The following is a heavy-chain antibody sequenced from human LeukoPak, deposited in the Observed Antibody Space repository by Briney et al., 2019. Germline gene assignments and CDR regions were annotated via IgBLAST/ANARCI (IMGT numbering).Heavy chain of an antibody. CDR3: ARGRLGDSFDY. Sequence: TSETLSLTCAVSGYSISSGYYWGWIRQPPGKGLEWIGSIYHSGSTYYNPSLKSRVTISVDTSKNQFSLNLSSVTAADTAVYYCARGRLGDSFDYWGQGILVTVSS. CDR2: IYHSGST. CDR1: GYSISSGYY. D-gene: IGHD3-16*01. J-gene: IGHJ4*02. V-gene: IGHV4-38-2*01.